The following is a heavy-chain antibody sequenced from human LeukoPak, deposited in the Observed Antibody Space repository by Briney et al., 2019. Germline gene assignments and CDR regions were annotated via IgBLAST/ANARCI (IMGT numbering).Heavy chain of an antibody. CDR3: AREWCSGGSCYDWFDP. J-gene: IGHJ5*02. V-gene: IGHV1-18*01. CDR1: GGTFSSYA. CDR2: ISAYNGNT. Sequence: ASVKVSCKASGGTFSSYAISWVRQAPGQGLEWMGWISAYNGNTNYAQKLQGRVTMTTDTSTSTAYMELRSLRSDDTAVYYCAREWCSGGSCYDWFDPWGQGTLVTVSS. D-gene: IGHD2-15*01.